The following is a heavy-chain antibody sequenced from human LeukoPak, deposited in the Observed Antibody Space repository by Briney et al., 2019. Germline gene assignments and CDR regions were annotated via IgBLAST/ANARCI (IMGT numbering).Heavy chain of an antibody. V-gene: IGHV4-61*02. D-gene: IGHD6-19*01. CDR3: ARERIAVSGRGSYHYYYYMDV. Sequence: SETLSLTCTVSGASISSDPYYWSWIRQPAGKGLEWIGRINTSGSTNYNPSLKSRVTISVDTAKNQFSLKLSSVTAADTAVYYCARERIAVSGRGSYHYYYYMDVWGKGTTVTISS. J-gene: IGHJ6*03. CDR1: GASISSDPYY. CDR2: INTSGST.